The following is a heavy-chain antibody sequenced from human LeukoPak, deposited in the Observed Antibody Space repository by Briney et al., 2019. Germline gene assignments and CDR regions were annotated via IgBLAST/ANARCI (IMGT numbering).Heavy chain of an antibody. J-gene: IGHJ4*02. CDR2: ISTDGSNK. Sequence: PGRSLRLSCAASGFTFSSYGMHWVRQAPGKGLEWVAVISTDGSNKYYEDSVKGRFSISRDNSENTLYLQMDSLRTEDTAVYYCAKVVRAGTHYFDYWGQGTLVTVSS. V-gene: IGHV3-30*18. CDR3: AKVVRAGTHYFDY. D-gene: IGHD2-15*01. CDR1: GFTFSSYG.